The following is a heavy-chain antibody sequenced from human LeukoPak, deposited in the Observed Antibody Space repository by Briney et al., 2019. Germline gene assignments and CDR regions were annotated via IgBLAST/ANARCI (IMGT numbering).Heavy chain of an antibody. CDR2: FDPEDGET. CDR3: ATETVGMTTVIEYYFDY. V-gene: IGHV1-24*01. CDR1: GYTLTELS. D-gene: IGHD4-17*01. Sequence: GASVKVSCKVSGYTLTELSMHWVRQAPGKGLEWMGGFDPEDGETIYAQKFQGRVTMTEDTSTDIAYMELSSLRSEDTAVYYCATETVGMTTVIEYYFDYWGQGTLVTVSS. J-gene: IGHJ4*02.